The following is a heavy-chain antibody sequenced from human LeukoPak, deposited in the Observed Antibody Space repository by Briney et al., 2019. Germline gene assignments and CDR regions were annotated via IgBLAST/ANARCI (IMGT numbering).Heavy chain of an antibody. V-gene: IGHV4-4*02. J-gene: IGHJ4*02. D-gene: IGHD6-19*01. CDR3: ASVSTAVAGPLSD. CDR1: GGSISSSNW. CDR2: IYHSGST. Sequence: SGTLSLTCAVSGGSISSSNWWSWVRQPPGKGLEWIGEIYHSGSTNYNPSLKSRVTISVDKSKNQFSLKLSSVTAADTAVYYCASVSTAVAGPLSDWGQGTLVTVSS.